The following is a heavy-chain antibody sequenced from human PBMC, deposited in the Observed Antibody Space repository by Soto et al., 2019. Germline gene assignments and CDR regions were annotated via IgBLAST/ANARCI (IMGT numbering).Heavy chain of an antibody. CDR2: INQNGSEK. J-gene: IGHJ4*02. CDR1: ESTVSRDW. CDR3: SGGVGYAF. D-gene: IGHD2-8*02. Sequence: EVHLVESGGGLVQPGGSLRLSCAIFESTVSRDWMNWVRQAPGKGLEWVAHINQNGSEKYYEDSVKGRFTISRDNPKKSLYLQMNSLRPADTAMYSCSGGVGYAFWGQGTLVTVSS. V-gene: IGHV3-7*04.